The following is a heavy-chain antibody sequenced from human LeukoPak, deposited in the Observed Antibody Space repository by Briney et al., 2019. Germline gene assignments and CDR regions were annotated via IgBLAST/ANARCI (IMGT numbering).Heavy chain of an antibody. D-gene: IGHD2-2*01. CDR3: ARFTVPAAITGGWFDP. CDR1: GGSISSHD. V-gene: IGHV4-59*11. Sequence: SETLSLTCTVSGGSISSHDWSWIRQPPGKGLEWIGYIFYSGTTNYNPSLKSRVTISIDTTKNPFSLQLSSVTAADTAVYYCARFTVPAAITGGWFDPWGQGTLVTVSS. CDR2: IFYSGTT. J-gene: IGHJ5*02.